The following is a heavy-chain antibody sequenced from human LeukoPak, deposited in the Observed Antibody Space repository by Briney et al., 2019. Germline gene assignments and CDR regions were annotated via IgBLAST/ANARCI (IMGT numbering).Heavy chain of an antibody. V-gene: IGHV4-39*07. D-gene: IGHD6-19*01. CDR2: IYYTGST. J-gene: IGHJ4*02. CDR3: ARVSGWYSDY. Sequence: SETLSLTCTVSGGPISSSYYYWGWIRQPPGKGLEWIASIYYTGSTYYNPSLKSRITISVDTSKNQFSLKLSSVTAADTAVYYCARVSGWYSDYWGQGTLVTVSS. CDR1: GGPISSSYYY.